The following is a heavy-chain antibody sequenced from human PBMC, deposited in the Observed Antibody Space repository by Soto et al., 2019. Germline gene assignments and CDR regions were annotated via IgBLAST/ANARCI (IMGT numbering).Heavy chain of an antibody. CDR2: ITPIFGRA. Sequence: QVQLVQSGAEVKKPGSSVKVSCKASGGSFSNYAISWVRQAPGQGLEWMGGITPIFGRANYAQKFQGRVTITADESSSTADMELSSLRSEDTAIDCCARGWTDDILTCFSYWGKGTLVTVSS. D-gene: IGHD3-9*01. V-gene: IGHV1-69*01. CDR3: ARGWTDDILTCFSY. J-gene: IGHJ4*02. CDR1: GGSFSNYA.